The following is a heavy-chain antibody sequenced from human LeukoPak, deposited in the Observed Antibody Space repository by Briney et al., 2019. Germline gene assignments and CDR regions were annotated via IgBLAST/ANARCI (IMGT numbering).Heavy chain of an antibody. J-gene: IGHJ4*02. CDR3: GTLLSNGPFDY. CDR1: GYTFTGYY. V-gene: IGHV1-2*02. CDR2: IYPNSGAT. Sequence: ASVKVSCKASGYTFTGYYMHWVRQAPGQGLEWMGYIYPNSGATKYAQKFQGRVTMTMDTSNSTAYMELSGLGSDDTAVYYCGTLLSNGPFDYWGQGSLVTVSS.